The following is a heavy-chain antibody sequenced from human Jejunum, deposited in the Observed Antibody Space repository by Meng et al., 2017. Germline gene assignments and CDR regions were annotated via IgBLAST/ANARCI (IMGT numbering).Heavy chain of an antibody. CDR1: GYTFTGYY. CDR3: ARNLMVIRGDRFDY. CDR2: INPNSGGA. J-gene: IGHJ4*02. Sequence: QGRLVQAGAEVKTAGASVKVSCKASGYTFTGYYMQWVRQAPGQGLEWMGWINPNSGGANYAQKFQGRVTMTRDTSISTAYMELSRLTSDDTAVYYCARNLMVIRGDRFDYWGQGTLVTVSS. V-gene: IGHV1-2*02. D-gene: IGHD3-10*01.